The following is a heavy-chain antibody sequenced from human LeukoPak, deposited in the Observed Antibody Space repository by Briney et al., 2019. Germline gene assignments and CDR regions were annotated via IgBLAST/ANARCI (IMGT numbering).Heavy chain of an antibody. Sequence: GGSLRLSCAASGFTVSSNYMNWVRQAPGKGLEWVSIIYAGGSTYYADSVKGRFTISRDNSKNTPYLQMNSLRAEDTAVYYCASQWELRYWGQGTLVTVSS. CDR3: ASQWELRY. J-gene: IGHJ4*02. V-gene: IGHV3-53*01. D-gene: IGHD1-26*01. CDR2: IYAGGST. CDR1: GFTVSSNY.